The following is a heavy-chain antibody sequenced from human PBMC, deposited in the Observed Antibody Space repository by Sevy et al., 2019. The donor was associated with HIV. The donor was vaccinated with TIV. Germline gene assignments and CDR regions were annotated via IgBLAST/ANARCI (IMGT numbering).Heavy chain of an antibody. CDR3: ARGHYYDFWSGYYKGTKSYYYYGMDV. CDR1: RFTVSSNY. Sequence: GGSLRLSCAASRFTVSSNYMSWVRQAPGKGLEWVSVIYSGGSTYYADSVKGRFTISRDNSKNTLYLQMNSLRAEDTAVYYCARGHYYDFWSGYYKGTKSYYYYGMDVWGQGTTVTVSS. D-gene: IGHD3-3*01. CDR2: IYSGGST. J-gene: IGHJ6*02. V-gene: IGHV3-53*01.